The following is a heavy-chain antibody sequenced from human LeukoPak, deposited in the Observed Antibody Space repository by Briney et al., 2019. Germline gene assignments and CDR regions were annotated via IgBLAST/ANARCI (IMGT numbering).Heavy chain of an antibody. CDR1: GGSISSGNHY. J-gene: IGHJ4*02. CDR2: IFYSGST. Sequence: SETLSLTCTVSGGSISSGNHYWSWIRQPPGKGLEWIGYIFYSGSTYYNPSLKSRVTISLDTSKNQFSLRLSSVTAADTAVYYCARYIWGNSDYFDCWGQGTLVTVSS. CDR3: ARYIWGNSDYFDC. V-gene: IGHV4-30-4*01. D-gene: IGHD4-4*01.